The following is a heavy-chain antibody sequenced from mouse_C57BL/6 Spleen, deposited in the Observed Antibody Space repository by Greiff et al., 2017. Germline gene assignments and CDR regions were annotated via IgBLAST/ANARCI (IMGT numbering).Heavy chain of an antibody. CDR1: GYSFTGYY. Sequence: VHVKQSGPELVKPGASVKISCKASGYSFTGYYMNWVKQSPEKSLVWIGEINPSTGGTTYNQKFKAKATLTVDKSSSTAYMQHKSLTSEDSAVYYCGRGGGNWDAFDYWGQGTTLTVSS. J-gene: IGHJ2*01. CDR3: GRGGGNWDAFDY. V-gene: IGHV1-42*01. D-gene: IGHD4-1*01. CDR2: INPSTGGT.